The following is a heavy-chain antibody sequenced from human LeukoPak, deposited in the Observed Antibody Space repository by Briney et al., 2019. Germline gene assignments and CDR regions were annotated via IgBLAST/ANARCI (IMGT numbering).Heavy chain of an antibody. V-gene: IGHV4-31*03. D-gene: IGHD3-10*01. CDR3: ARDRDYYGSGSSDYYGMDV. CDR1: GGSISSGGYY. CDR2: IYYSGST. Sequence: PSQTLSLTCTVSGGSISSGGYYWSWIRQPPGKGLEWIGYIYYSGSTYYNPSLKSRVNISVDTSKNQFSLKLSCVTAADTAVYYCARDRDYYGSGSSDYYGMDVWGQGTTVTVSS. J-gene: IGHJ6*02.